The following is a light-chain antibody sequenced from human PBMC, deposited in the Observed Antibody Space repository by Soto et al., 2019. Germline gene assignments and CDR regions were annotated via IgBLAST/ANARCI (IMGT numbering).Light chain of an antibody. Sequence: EIVLTQSPATLSSSPGERATLSCRASQSVGSDLVWYQQKPGQAPRLLIDGASTRATGIPARFSGSGSGTDFTLTISSLEPEDFVVYYCQQRSNWPLTFGPGTKVEIK. CDR2: GAS. J-gene: IGKJ3*01. CDR3: QQRSNWPLT. V-gene: IGKV3-11*01. CDR1: QSVGSD.